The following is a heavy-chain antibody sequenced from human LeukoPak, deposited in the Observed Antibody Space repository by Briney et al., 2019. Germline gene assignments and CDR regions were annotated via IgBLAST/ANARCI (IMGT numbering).Heavy chain of an antibody. D-gene: IGHD4-11*01. CDR1: GFTFSSYS. CDR3: ARALRDYKGFDP. V-gene: IGHV3-21*04. J-gene: IGHJ5*02. Sequence: GGSLRLSCAASGFTFSSYSMNWVRQAPGKGLEWVSSISSSSSYIFYADSVKGRFPISRDNAKDSLYQQMNSLRAEDTAVYYCARALRDYKGFDPWGQGTLVTVSS. CDR2: ISSSSSYI.